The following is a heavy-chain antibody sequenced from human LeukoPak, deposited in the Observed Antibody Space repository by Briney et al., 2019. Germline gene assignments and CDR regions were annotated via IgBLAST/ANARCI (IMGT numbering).Heavy chain of an antibody. CDR3: ARDLQAGYDILTGYPDY. Sequence: PGGSLRLSCAASGFTFSSYAMHWVRQAPGKGLEWVAVISYDGSNKYYADSVKGRFTISIDNSKNTLYLQMNSLRAEDTAVYYCARDLQAGYDILTGYPDYWGQGTLVTVSS. CDR2: ISYDGSNK. V-gene: IGHV3-30-3*01. CDR1: GFTFSSYA. D-gene: IGHD3-9*01. J-gene: IGHJ4*02.